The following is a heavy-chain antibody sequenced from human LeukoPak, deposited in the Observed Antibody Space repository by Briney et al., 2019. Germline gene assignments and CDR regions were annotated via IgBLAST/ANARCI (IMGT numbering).Heavy chain of an antibody. CDR2: IRGDGSLK. CDR1: DFSFSNYW. Sequence: GGSLRLSCAASDFSFSNYWMTWLRQAPGKGLEWVANIRGDGSLKYYLDSVKGRFTISRDNAKNSLYLQMNSLRAEDTAVYYCAKDPPSSSSTVYWGQGTLVTVSS. J-gene: IGHJ4*02. CDR3: AKDPPSSSSTVY. D-gene: IGHD6-6*01. V-gene: IGHV3-7*03.